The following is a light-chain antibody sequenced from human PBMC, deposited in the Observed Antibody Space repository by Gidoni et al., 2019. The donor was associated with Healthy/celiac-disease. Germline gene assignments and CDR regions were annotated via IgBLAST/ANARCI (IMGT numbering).Light chain of an antibody. V-gene: IGKV3-20*01. CDR2: GAS. CDR1: QSVSSSY. J-gene: IGKJ1*01. CDR3: QQYGSSPGT. Sequence: EIVLTQSPGTLSLSPGERATLSCRASQSVSSSYLAWYQQKPGQAPRLLIYGASSRATGIPDRFSGSGSVTDFTLTISRLEPEDFAVYYCQQYGSSPGTFGQXTKVEIK.